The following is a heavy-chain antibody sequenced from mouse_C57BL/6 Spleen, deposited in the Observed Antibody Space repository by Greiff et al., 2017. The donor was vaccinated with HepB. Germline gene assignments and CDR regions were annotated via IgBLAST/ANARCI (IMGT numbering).Heavy chain of an antibody. CDR1: GYAFSSSW. Sequence: VQLQESGPELVKPGASVKISCKASGYAFSSSWMNWVKQRPGKGLEWIGRIYPGDGDTNYNGKFKGKATLTADKSSSTAYMQLSSLTSEDSAVYFCARGVWYLDYWGQGTTLTVSS. V-gene: IGHV1-82*01. CDR3: ARGVWYLDY. CDR2: IYPGDGDT. J-gene: IGHJ2*01. D-gene: IGHD2-10*02.